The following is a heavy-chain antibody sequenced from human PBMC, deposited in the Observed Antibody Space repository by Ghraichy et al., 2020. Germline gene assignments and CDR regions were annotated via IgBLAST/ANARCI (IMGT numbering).Heavy chain of an antibody. V-gene: IGHV3-23*01. CDR1: GFTFSSYA. J-gene: IGHJ4*02. CDR3: AKVSSISYGDYWCNY. Sequence: GESLNISCAASGFTFSSYAMSWVRQAPGKGLEWVSAISGSGGSTYYADSVKGRFTISRDNSKNTLYLQMNSLRAEDTAVYYCAKVSSISYGDYWCNYWGQGTLVTVSS. CDR2: ISGSGGST. D-gene: IGHD4-17*01.